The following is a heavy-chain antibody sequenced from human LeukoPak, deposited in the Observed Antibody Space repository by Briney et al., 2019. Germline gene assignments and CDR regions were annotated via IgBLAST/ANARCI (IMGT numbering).Heavy chain of an antibody. CDR3: ARHLIRRDYSSGWSQSRYYYYYMDV. D-gene: IGHD6-19*01. CDR2: IYTTGST. J-gene: IGHJ6*03. V-gene: IGHV4-4*07. Sequence: SETLSLTCTVSGGSISSYYWSWIRQPAGKGLEWIGRIYTTGSTTYNPSLKSRVTMSVDTSKNQFSLKLSSVTAADTAVYYCARHLIRRDYSSGWSQSRYYYYYMDVWGKGTTVTISS. CDR1: GGSISSYY.